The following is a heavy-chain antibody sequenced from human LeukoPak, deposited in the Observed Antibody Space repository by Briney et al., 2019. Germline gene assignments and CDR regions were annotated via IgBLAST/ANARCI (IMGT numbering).Heavy chain of an antibody. J-gene: IGHJ5*02. D-gene: IGHD2-2*01. CDR1: GDSFSTYY. CDR3: ARDRGCTTSSCYRTGLRWFDP. Sequence: ASVKVSCKTSGDSFSTYYFHWVRQAPGQGLEWVATINPKDGSTDFAENFRGRVTLTRDTSTTTLYMDLHSLESADTAVYYCARDRGCTTSSCYRTGLRWFDPWGQGTLVIVSS. CDR2: INPKDGST. V-gene: IGHV1-46*01.